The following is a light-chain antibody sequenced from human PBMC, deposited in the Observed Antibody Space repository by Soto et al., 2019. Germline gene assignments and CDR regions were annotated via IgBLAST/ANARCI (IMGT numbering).Light chain of an antibody. Sequence: DIQMTQSPSTLSASVGDRVTITCRASQSISSWLAWYQQKPGKAPKLLINDASSLESGVPSRFSGSGSGTEFTLTISSLQPDDFATYYCQQYNSRRTFGQGTKVDIK. CDR3: QQYNSRRT. CDR1: QSISSW. CDR2: DAS. V-gene: IGKV1-5*01. J-gene: IGKJ1*01.